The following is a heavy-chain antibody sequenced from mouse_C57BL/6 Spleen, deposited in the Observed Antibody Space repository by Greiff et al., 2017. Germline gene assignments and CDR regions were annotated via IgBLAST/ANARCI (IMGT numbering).Heavy chain of an antibody. Sequence: QVTLKESGPGILQPSQTLSLPCSFSGFSLSTFGMGVGWIRQPSGKGLEWLAHIWWDDDTYYNPALKSRLTISKDTSKNPVFLKVANVDTADTATYYCARLWETTGEYAMDYWGQGTSVTVSS. V-gene: IGHV8-8*01. CDR3: ARLWETTGEYAMDY. CDR2: IWWDDDT. CDR1: GFSLSTFGMG. D-gene: IGHD2-13*01. J-gene: IGHJ4*01.